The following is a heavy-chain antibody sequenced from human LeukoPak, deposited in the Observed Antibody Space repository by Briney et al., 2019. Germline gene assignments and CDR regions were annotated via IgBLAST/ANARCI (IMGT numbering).Heavy chain of an antibody. CDR2: IYYSGST. CDR1: GGSISSYY. J-gene: IGHJ5*02. V-gene: IGHV4-59*01. D-gene: IGHD6-13*01. Sequence: PSETLSLTCTVSGGSISSYYWSWIRQPPGKGLEWIGYIYYSGSTNYNPSLKSRVTISVDTSKNQFSLKLSSVTAADTAVYYCARQEQQLIYNWFDPWGQGTLIAVSS. CDR3: ARQEQQLIYNWFDP.